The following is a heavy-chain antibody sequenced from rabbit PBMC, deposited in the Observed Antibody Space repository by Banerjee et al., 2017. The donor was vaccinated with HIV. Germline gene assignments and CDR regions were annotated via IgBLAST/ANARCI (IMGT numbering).Heavy chain of an antibody. CDR3: ARDLAGVIGWNFNL. Sequence: QEQLEESGGGLVKPEGSLTLTCKASRFSWTSRYWMNWVRQAPGKGLEWIACIYGGSTNDTYYASWAKGRFTISKTSSTTVTLQMTSLTAADTATYFCARDLAGVIGWNFNLWGPGTLVTVS. CDR2: IYGGSTNDT. J-gene: IGHJ4*01. V-gene: IGHV1S45*01. D-gene: IGHD4-1*01. CDR1: RFSWTSRYW.